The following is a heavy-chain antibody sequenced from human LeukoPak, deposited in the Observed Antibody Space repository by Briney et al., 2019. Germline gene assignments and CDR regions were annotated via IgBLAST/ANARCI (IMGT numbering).Heavy chain of an antibody. J-gene: IGHJ3*02. Sequence: SETPSLTRTVSGGSISSSCYSWGWVRQPPGKGLEWSGGIYYSGSTYYNPSLKSRVTISVDTSKNQFSLKLSSVTAADTAVYYCARHLPGGAGRDDDAFDIWGQGTMVTVSS. CDR3: ARHLPGGAGRDDDAFDI. D-gene: IGHD6-19*01. V-gene: IGHV4-39*01. CDR1: GGSISSSCYS. CDR2: IYYSGST.